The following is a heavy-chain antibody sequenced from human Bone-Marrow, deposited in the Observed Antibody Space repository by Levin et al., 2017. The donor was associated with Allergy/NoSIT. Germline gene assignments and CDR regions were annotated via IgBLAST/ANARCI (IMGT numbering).Heavy chain of an antibody. CDR3: AREGTPQSWDY. D-gene: IGHD1-14*01. CDR1: GYSISGNTYY. CDR2: INHSGST. V-gene: IGHV4-39*06. Sequence: SETLSLTCTVSGYSISGNTYYWGWIRQPPGKGLEWIGSINHSGSTYYNPSLRSRVTMSVDTSKNQFALRLTSLTAADTAVYYCAREGTPQSWDYWGQGTLVTVSS. J-gene: IGHJ4*02.